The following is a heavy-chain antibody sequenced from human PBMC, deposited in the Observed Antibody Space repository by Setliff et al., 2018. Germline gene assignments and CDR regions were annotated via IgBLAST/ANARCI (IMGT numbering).Heavy chain of an antibody. D-gene: IGHD3-22*01. CDR1: GYSFIRYY. CDR2: INVSGGSA. Sequence: ASVKVSCKTSGYSFIRYYMYWVRQAPGQGLEWMGLINVSGGSASYEQKFQGRVTMTRDTSTGTVYMELTSLKSEDTAVYYCVRDGLTMIVFDAFDVWGKGTTVTVSS. V-gene: IGHV1-46*01. CDR3: VRDGLTMIVFDAFDV. J-gene: IGHJ3*01.